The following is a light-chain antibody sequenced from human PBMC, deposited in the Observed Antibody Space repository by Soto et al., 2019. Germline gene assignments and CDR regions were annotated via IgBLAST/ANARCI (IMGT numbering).Light chain of an antibody. CDR1: QSVGSY. J-gene: IGKJ3*01. CDR3: QQRSNWPPLFT. CDR2: DTS. Sequence: EIVLTQSPASLSLSPGERATLSCRASQSVGSYLAWYQQKPGQAPRLLIYDTSNRATGIPARFNGSGSGTDFPLTISSLQPEDFAVYYCQQRSNWPPLFTFGPGTKVDIK. V-gene: IGKV3-11*01.